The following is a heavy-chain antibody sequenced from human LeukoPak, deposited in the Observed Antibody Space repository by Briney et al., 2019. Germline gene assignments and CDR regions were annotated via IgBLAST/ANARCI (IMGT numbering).Heavy chain of an antibody. Sequence: GGSLRLFCAASGFTVSSYAMGWVRQAPGKGRESVSAISGSGGSTYYADSVKGRLTISSDNYKNTLYLQINSLSAEDTAVYYSAKDLVRQLESPGFDYWGQGTLVTVSS. D-gene: IGHD3-10*01. J-gene: IGHJ4*02. CDR3: AKDLVRQLESPGFDY. CDR1: GFTVSSYA. CDR2: ISGSGGST. V-gene: IGHV3-23*01.